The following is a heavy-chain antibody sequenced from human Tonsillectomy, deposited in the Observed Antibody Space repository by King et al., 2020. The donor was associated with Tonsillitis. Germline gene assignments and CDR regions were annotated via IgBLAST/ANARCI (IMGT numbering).Heavy chain of an antibody. Sequence: VQLQESGPGLVKPSETLSLTCTVSGGSISSYYWSWIRRPPGKGLEWMGYIYYSGGTNYNPSLRIRVTISVDTSKNQFSLKLSPVTAADTAVYYCARDRGYYVSSGYYDAFDIWGQGTMVTVSS. V-gene: IGHV4-59*01. D-gene: IGHD3-22*01. J-gene: IGHJ3*02. CDR2: IYYSGGT. CDR3: ARDRGYYVSSGYYDAFDI. CDR1: GGSISSYY.